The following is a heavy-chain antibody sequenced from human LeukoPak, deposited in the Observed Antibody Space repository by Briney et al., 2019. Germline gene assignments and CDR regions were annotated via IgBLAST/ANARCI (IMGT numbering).Heavy chain of an antibody. CDR1: GFTFSSHG. V-gene: IGHV3-30*02. D-gene: IGHD3-3*01. Sequence: PGGTLRLSCAASGFTFSSHGMNWVRQAPGKGLEWVAFIRYDGSNKYYADSVKGRFTISRDNSKNTLYLQMNSLRAEDTAVYYCAKDRGYYLDYWGQGTLVTVSS. J-gene: IGHJ4*02. CDR2: IRYDGSNK. CDR3: AKDRGYYLDY.